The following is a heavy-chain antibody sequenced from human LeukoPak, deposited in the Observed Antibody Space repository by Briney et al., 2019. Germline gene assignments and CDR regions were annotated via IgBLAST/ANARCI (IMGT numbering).Heavy chain of an antibody. J-gene: IGHJ6*02. V-gene: IGHV3-11*01. Sequence: GGSLRLSCAASGFTFSDYYMTWIRQARGKGLEWLPFISSSGDSLYYADSVRGQFTISRDNAKNSLYLQMNSLRAEDTAVYYCAREVVIVPDYFYYGLDVWGQGTTVTVSS. CDR1: GFTFSDYY. CDR3: AREVVIVPDYFYYGLDV. D-gene: IGHD2/OR15-2a*01. CDR2: ISSSGDSL.